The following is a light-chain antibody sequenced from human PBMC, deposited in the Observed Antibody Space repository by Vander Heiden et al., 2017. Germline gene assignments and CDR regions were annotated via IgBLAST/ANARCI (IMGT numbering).Light chain of an antibody. Sequence: SYELTQPPSVSVSPGQTASITCSGDKLGDKYACWYQQKPGQSPGRGIYQDSKRPSGIPERFSGSNSGNTATLTISGTQAMEEADDYCQAWDSSTYVLGTGTNVT. CDR2: QDS. J-gene: IGLJ1*01. CDR1: KLGDKY. V-gene: IGLV3-1*01. CDR3: QAWDSSTYV.